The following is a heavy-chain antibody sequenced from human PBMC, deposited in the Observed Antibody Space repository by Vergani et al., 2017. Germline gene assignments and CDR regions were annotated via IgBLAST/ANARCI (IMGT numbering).Heavy chain of an antibody. D-gene: IGHD3-22*01. CDR1: GGTFSSYA. CDR3: ARDTPYYYDSSGYYDY. J-gene: IGHJ4*02. Sequence: QVQLVQSGAEVKKPGSSVKVSCKASGGTFSSYAISWVRQAPGQGLEWMGRIIPILGIANYAQKFQGRVTITADKSTSTAYMELSSLRSEDTAVYYCARDTPYYYDSSGYYDYWGQGTLVTVSS. V-gene: IGHV1-69*04. CDR2: IIPILGIA.